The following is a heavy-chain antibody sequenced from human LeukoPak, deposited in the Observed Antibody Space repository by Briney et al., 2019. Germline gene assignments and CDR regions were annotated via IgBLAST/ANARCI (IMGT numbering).Heavy chain of an antibody. Sequence: SETLSLTCAVYGGSFSGYYWSWIRQPPGKGLEWIGEINHSGSTNHNPSLKSRVTISVDTSKNQFSLKLSSVTAADTAVYYCARDSSWYNYYYYGMEVWGQGTTVTVSS. CDR1: GGSFSGYY. CDR2: INHSGST. D-gene: IGHD6-13*01. V-gene: IGHV4-34*01. CDR3: ARDSSWYNYYYYGMEV. J-gene: IGHJ6*02.